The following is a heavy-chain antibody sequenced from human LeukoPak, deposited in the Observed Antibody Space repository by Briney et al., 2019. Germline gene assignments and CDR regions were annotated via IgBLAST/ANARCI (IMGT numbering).Heavy chain of an antibody. CDR2: ISRDGTTT. Sequence: GGSLRLSCATSGFTFSSYWMHWVRQAPGKGRVWVSRISRDGTTTTYADSVKGRFTISRDNAENTLYLQMNSLRAEDTAVYYCARGVGGSDDYWGQGTLVTVSS. V-gene: IGHV3-74*01. D-gene: IGHD5-12*01. CDR1: GFTFSSYW. J-gene: IGHJ4*02. CDR3: ARGVGGSDDY.